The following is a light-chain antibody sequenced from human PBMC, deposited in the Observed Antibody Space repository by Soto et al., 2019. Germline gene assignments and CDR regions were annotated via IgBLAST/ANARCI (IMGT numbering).Light chain of an antibody. V-gene: IGKV3-20*01. CDR3: QQYEKSPLT. CDR1: QSVSSSY. CDR2: GAS. Sequence: EIVMTQSLATLSVSPGERASLSCRASQSVSSSYLAWYQQKPGQAPRVLVYGASHRATGIPDRFSGSGSGTDFTLTVIRLEPEDFAVYYCQQYEKSPLTFGGGTKVDIK. J-gene: IGKJ4*01.